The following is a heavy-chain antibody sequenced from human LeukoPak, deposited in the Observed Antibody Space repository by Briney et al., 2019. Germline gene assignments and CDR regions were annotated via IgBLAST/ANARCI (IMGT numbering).Heavy chain of an antibody. CDR1: GFTFSNYW. CDR2: ISGSGGST. D-gene: IGHD6-19*01. J-gene: IGHJ4*02. V-gene: IGHV3-23*01. Sequence: GGSLRLSCAASGFTFSNYWLTWVRQAPGKGLEWVSAISGSGGSTYYADSVKGRFTISRDNSKNTLYLQMNSLRAEDTAVYYCATDPSGPSDSSGWYYFDNWGQGTLVTVSS. CDR3: ATDPSGPSDSSGWYYFDN.